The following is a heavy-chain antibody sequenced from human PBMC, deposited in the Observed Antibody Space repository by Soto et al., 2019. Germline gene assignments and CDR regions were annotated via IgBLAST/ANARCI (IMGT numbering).Heavy chain of an antibody. V-gene: IGHV3-30*04. CDR2: ISSDGSNK. Sequence: QVQLVESGGGVVQPGRSLRLSCAASGFTFSSYAIHWVRQAPGKGLEWVAVISSDGSNKVYADSVKGRFTISRDNSKNTLYLQMYSLRPEDTAGYYCARGHSSGWFYFDYWGQGTLVTVSS. CDR3: ARGHSSGWFYFDY. D-gene: IGHD6-19*01. J-gene: IGHJ4*02. CDR1: GFTFSSYA.